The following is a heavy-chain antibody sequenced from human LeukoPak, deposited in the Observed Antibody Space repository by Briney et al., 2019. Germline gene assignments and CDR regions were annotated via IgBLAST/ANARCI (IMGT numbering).Heavy chain of an antibody. V-gene: IGHV4-39*01. CDR3: ARQTGSGLFILP. D-gene: IGHD3/OR15-3a*01. Sequence: NPSETLSLTCTVSGGSIRSGDYYWGWIRQPPGKGLEWIGRIYFSGSTYYNASLKSQVSISIDTSKNRFSLKLTSVTAADTAVYYCARQTGSGLFILPGGQGTLVTVSS. CDR2: IYFSGST. J-gene: IGHJ4*02. CDR1: GGSIRSGDYY.